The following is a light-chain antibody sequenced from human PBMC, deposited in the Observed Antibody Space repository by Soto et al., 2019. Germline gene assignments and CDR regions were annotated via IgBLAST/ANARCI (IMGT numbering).Light chain of an antibody. CDR2: EVS. CDR1: TRDVGGKKY. Sequence: QSALTQPASVSGSPGQSITISCTGTTRDVGGKKYVSWYQQHPGKAPKLMIYEVSNRPSGVSNRFSGSKAGNTASLTISGLQAEDEADYYCTSYTTSNTYVFGTGTKVTVL. V-gene: IGLV2-14*01. CDR3: TSYTTSNTYV. J-gene: IGLJ1*01.